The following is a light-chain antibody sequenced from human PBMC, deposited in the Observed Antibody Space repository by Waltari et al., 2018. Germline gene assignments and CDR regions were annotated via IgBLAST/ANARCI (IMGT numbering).Light chain of an antibody. J-gene: IGKJ2*01. CDR3: QHYSSAPYT. Sequence: DIQMTQSPSTLSAAVGVRVTITCRASQSISSWLAWYQVRPGKAPKLLIQKASYLQSGVPSRFSGSESGTTEFTLSISSLQPDDFATYYCQHYSSAPYTFGQGTKLEIK. CDR2: KAS. CDR1: QSISSW. V-gene: IGKV1-5*03.